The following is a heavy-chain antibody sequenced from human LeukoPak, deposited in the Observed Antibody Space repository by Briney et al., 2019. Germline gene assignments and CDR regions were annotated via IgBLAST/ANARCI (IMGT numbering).Heavy chain of an antibody. CDR2: IIPIFGTA. J-gene: IGHJ6*02. D-gene: IGHD4/OR15-4a*01. V-gene: IGHV1-69*13. Sequence: SVKVSCKASGGTFSSYAISWVRQAPGQGLEWMGGIIPIFGTANYAQKFQGRVTITADESTSTAYMELSSLRSENTAVYYCARGRIQTMGFYYYYGMDVWGQGTTVTVSS. CDR3: ARGRIQTMGFYYYYGMDV. CDR1: GGTFSSYA.